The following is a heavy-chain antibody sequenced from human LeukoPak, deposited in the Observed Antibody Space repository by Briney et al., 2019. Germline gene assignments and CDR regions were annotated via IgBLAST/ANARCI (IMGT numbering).Heavy chain of an antibody. Sequence: SETLSLTCTVPGGSISSSSYYWGWIRQPPGKGLEWIGSIYYSGSTYYNPSLKSRVTISVDTSKNQFSLKLSSVTAADTAVYYCASIPVDYSNHFFDYWGQGTLVTVSS. CDR3: ASIPVDYSNHFFDY. V-gene: IGHV4-39*01. D-gene: IGHD4-11*01. CDR1: GGSISSSSYY. CDR2: IYYSGST. J-gene: IGHJ4*02.